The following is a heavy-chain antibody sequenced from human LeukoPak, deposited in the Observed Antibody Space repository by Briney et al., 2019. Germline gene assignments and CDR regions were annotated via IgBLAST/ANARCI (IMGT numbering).Heavy chain of an antibody. V-gene: IGHV4-38-2*01. CDR2: FYHSGST. CDR3: ARHDFYSNYPHNWFNP. Sequence: PSETLSLTCAVSAYSISSGYYWGWIRQPPGKGLERIGSFYHSGSTYYNPSLKSRVTISVDTSKNQFSLKLSSVTAADTAVYYCARHDFYSNYPHNWFNPWGQGTLVTVSS. J-gene: IGHJ5*02. CDR1: AYSISSGYY. D-gene: IGHD4-11*01.